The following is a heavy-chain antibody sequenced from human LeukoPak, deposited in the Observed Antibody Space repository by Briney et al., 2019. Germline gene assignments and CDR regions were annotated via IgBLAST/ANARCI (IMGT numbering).Heavy chain of an antibody. D-gene: IGHD3-16*01. CDR1: GFTVSSNY. CDR3: PTLGSHGGMDG. V-gene: IGHV3-53*01. J-gene: IGHJ6*02. CDR2: IYSGGST. Sequence: PGGSLRPSCAASGFTVSSNYMSWVRQAPGKGLEWVSVIYSGGSTYYADSVKGRFTISRDNSKNTLYLQMNSLRAEDTAVYYCPTLGSHGGMDGWGQGTTVTVSS.